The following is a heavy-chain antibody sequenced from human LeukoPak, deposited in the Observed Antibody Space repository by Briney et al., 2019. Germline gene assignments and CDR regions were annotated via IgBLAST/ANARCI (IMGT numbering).Heavy chain of an antibody. CDR1: GYTFIGYY. D-gene: IGHD3-10*01. CDR3: ARGGTNWGVTYYYGMDV. J-gene: IGHJ6*02. CDR2: INPNSGDT. Sequence: GASVKVSCKASGYTFIGYYMYWVRQAPGQGLEWMGRINPNSGDTDYVQYFQGRVAMTRDTSISTSYMELSRLISDDTAVYYCARGGTNWGVTYYYGMDVWGQGTTVTVSS. V-gene: IGHV1-2*06.